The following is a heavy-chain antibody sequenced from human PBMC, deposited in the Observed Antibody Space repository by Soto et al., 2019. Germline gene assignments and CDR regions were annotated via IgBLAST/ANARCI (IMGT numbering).Heavy chain of an antibody. D-gene: IGHD6-13*01. CDR1: GFTFDDYA. CDR3: AKGDSSSCCCCMDV. V-gene: IGHV3-9*01. CDR2: ISWNSGSI. Sequence: EVQLVESGGGLVQPGRSLRLSCAASGFTFDDYAMHWVRQAPGKGLEWVSGISWNSGSIGYADSVKGRFTISRDNAKNCLYLQMNSLRAEDTALYYYAKGDSSSCCCCMDVWGQGTTVTVSS. J-gene: IGHJ6*02.